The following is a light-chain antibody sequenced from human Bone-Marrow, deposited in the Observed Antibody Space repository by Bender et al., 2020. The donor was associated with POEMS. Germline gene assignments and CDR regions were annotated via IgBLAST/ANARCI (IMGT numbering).Light chain of an antibody. CDR2: DVS. Sequence: QSALTQPASVSGSPGQSITISCTGTGRDVGRYNLVSWYQQHPGKVPKLIIYDVSIRPSGVSNRFSGSKSGNTASLTISGLLAEDGADYYCLSYTTISTWVFGGGTKLTVL. CDR3: LSYTTISTWV. V-gene: IGLV2-14*02. J-gene: IGLJ3*02. CDR1: GRDVGRYNL.